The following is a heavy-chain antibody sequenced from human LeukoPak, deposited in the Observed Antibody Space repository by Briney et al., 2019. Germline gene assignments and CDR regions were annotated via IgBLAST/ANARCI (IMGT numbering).Heavy chain of an antibody. Sequence: PGGSLRLSCAASGFTFSSCWMTWVRQAPGKGLEWVANIKQDGNEKYYVDSVKGRFSISGDNAKNSVCLQMNSLRAEDTAVYYCARLMGERSLFDYWGQEVLVTVSS. CDR3: ARLMGERSLFDY. J-gene: IGHJ4*02. D-gene: IGHD1-26*01. V-gene: IGHV3-7*02. CDR2: IKQDGNEK. CDR1: GFTFSSCW.